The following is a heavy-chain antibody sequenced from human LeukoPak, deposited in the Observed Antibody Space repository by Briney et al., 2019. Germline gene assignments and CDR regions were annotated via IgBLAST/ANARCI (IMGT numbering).Heavy chain of an antibody. CDR3: AKDLAPHTIFGVAIHY. V-gene: IGHV3-23*01. J-gene: IGHJ4*02. CDR2: ISGSGGST. D-gene: IGHD3-3*01. Sequence: GGSLRLSCAASGFTFSSYAMSWVRQAPGKGLEWVSIISGSGGSTYYAGSVKGRFTISRDNSKNTLYLQMNSLRAEDTAIYYCAKDLAPHTIFGVAIHYWGQGTLVTVSS. CDR1: GFTFSSYA.